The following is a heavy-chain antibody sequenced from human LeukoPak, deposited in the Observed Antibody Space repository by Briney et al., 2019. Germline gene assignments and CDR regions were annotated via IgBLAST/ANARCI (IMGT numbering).Heavy chain of an antibody. CDR3: AREDIVLMVYASPFDY. J-gene: IGHJ4*02. CDR2: VNPNSGDT. Sequence: ASVKVSCKASGYTFTGYYLHWVRQAPGQGLEWMGCVNPNSGDTNYAQKFQGSVTMTRDTSISTVYMELSRLRSDDTAVYYCAREDIVLMVYASPFDYWGQGTLVTVSS. CDR1: GYTFTGYY. D-gene: IGHD2-8*01. V-gene: IGHV1-2*02.